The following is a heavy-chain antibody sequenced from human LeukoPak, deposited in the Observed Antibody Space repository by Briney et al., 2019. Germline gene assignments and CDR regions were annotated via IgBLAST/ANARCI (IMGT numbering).Heavy chain of an antibody. J-gene: IGHJ5*02. Sequence: ASVKVSCKASGYTFTSYAMHWVCQAPGQRLEWMGWINAGNGNTKYSQKFQGRVSITRDTSASTAYMELSSLRSDDTAVYYCARDLRGDYESNWFDPWGQGTLVTVSS. CDR3: ARDLRGDYESNWFDP. CDR2: INAGNGNT. CDR1: GYTFTSYA. D-gene: IGHD4-17*01. V-gene: IGHV1-3*01.